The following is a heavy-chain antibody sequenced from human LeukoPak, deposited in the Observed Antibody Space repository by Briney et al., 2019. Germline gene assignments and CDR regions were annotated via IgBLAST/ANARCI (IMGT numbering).Heavy chain of an antibody. CDR2: IYWDDDK. J-gene: IGHJ4*02. D-gene: IGHD6-19*01. Sequence: SGPTLVKPTQTLTLTCTFSGFSLRTSGVGVAWIRQPPGKALEWLALIYWDDDKRYSPSLKSRLTITKDTSKNQVVLTMTNMDPVDTATYYCARSSGWRSHFDYWGQGTLVTVSS. CDR1: GFSLRTSGVG. V-gene: IGHV2-5*02. CDR3: ARSSGWRSHFDY.